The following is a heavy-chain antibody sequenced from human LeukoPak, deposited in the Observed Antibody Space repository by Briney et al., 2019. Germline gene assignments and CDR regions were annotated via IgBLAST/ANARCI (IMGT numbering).Heavy chain of an antibody. CDR1: GFTFSRFW. V-gene: IGHV3-7*04. D-gene: IGHD5-12*01. Sequence: PGGSLRLSCAASGFTFSRFWMSWVRQAPGKGLEWVANIKQDGSEKYYVDSVKGRFTISRDNAKNSLNLQMNSLRAEDTAVFYCARDGTYTDYDPDFDIWGQGTLVTVSS. CDR3: ARDGTYTDYDPDFDI. J-gene: IGHJ4*02. CDR2: IKQDGSEK.